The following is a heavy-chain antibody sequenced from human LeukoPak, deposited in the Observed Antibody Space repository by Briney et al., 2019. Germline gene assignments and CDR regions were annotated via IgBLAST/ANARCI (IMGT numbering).Heavy chain of an antibody. CDR2: INPSGGST. CDR3: ARGGGYRYDY. D-gene: IGHD3-16*02. V-gene: IGHV1-46*01. J-gene: IGHJ4*02. CDR1: GYTFTIYY. Sequence: ASVTVSCKASGYTFTIYYMHWVRQAPGQGLEWMGIINPSGGSTSHAQKFQGRVTMTSDTSTSTLYMELSSLRSEDTAMYYCARGGGYRYDYWGQGTLVTVSS.